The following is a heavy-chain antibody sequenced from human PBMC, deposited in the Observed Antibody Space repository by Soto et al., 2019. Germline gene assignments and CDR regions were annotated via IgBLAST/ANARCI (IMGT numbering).Heavy chain of an antibody. Sequence: EVQLVESGGGLVQPGGSLRLSCAASGFTFSTYSMNWVRQAPGKGLEWVSYISSGSSTIYYADSVKGRFTISRDNAKNSPYLQMDSLRAEDTAVYYATRSAYMDVWGTGTTVTVSS. V-gene: IGHV3-48*01. D-gene: IGHD2-2*01. J-gene: IGHJ6*03. CDR1: GFTFSTYS. CDR2: ISSGSSTI. CDR3: TRSAYMDV.